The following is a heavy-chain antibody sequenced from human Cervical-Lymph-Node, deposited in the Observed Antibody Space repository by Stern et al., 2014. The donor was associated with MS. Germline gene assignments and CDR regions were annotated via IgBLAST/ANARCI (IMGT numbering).Heavy chain of an antibody. Sequence: QVQLEESGGGVVQPGRSLRLSCAASGFTFSSYGMHWVRQAPATGLQWVAFISYDGSNEYYADSVKGRFTISRDNSNNTLYLQTNSLREEDTAVYYCARGVYDIWGQGTLVTVSS. J-gene: IGHJ4*02. CDR1: GFTFSSYG. CDR3: ARGVYDI. V-gene: IGHV3-30*03. D-gene: IGHD3-22*01. CDR2: ISYDGSNE.